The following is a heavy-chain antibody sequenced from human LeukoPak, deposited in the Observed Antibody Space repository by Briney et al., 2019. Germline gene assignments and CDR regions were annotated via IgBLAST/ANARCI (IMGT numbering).Heavy chain of an antibody. D-gene: IGHD3-22*01. CDR1: GFTFSSYA. J-gene: IGHJ5*02. CDR2: ISYDGSNK. V-gene: IGHV3-30*04. CDR3: ARAPSGYYHNWFDP. Sequence: GGSLRLFCAASGFTFSSYAMHWVRQAPGKGLEWVAVISYDGSNKYYADSVKGRFTISRDNSKNTLYLQMNSLRAEDTAVYYCARAPSGYYHNWFDPWGQGTLVTVSS.